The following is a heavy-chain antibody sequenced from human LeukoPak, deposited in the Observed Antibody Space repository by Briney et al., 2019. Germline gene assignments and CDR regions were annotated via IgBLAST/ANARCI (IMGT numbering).Heavy chain of an antibody. CDR1: GYSISSGYY. Sequence: SETLSLTCAVSGYSISSGYYWGWIRQPPGKGLEWIGSIYHSGSTYYNPSLKSRVTISVDTSKNQFSLKLSYVTAADTAVYYCARHGDGDIVVVPAAIISGQFDYWGQGTLVTVSS. CDR2: IYHSGST. V-gene: IGHV4-38-2*01. CDR3: ARHGDGDIVVVPAAIISGQFDY. D-gene: IGHD2-2*01. J-gene: IGHJ4*02.